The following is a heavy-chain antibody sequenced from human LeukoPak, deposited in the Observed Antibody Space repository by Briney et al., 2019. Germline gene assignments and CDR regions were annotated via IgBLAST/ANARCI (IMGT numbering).Heavy chain of an antibody. V-gene: IGHV1-18*01. CDR3: ARNVDTAMDTFGYYYYMDV. CDR1: GYTFTSYG. D-gene: IGHD5-18*01. Sequence: AASVKVSCKASGYTFTSYGISWVRQAPGQGLEWMGWISAYNGNTNYAQKLQGRVTMTTDTSTSTAYMELRSLRSDDTAVYYCARNVDTAMDTFGYYYYMDVWGKGTTVTVSS. CDR2: ISAYNGNT. J-gene: IGHJ6*03.